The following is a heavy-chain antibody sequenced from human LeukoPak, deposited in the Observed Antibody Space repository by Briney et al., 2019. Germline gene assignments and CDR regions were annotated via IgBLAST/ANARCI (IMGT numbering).Heavy chain of an antibody. J-gene: IGHJ4*02. V-gene: IGHV3-23*01. Sequence: GGSLRLSCAASGFTFSRYAMTWVRQAPGKGLEWVSTISGVGDRTYFADSVKGRFTVSRDNSKSTLFLQMNRLRAEDTAVYDCAKGFGDTTFGVVTANDYWGQGILVIVSS. CDR2: ISGVGDRT. CDR3: AKGFGDTTFGVVTANDY. CDR1: GFTFSRYA. D-gene: IGHD3-3*01.